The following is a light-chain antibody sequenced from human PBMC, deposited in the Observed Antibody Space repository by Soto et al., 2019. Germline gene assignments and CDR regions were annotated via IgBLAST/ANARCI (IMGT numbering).Light chain of an antibody. CDR2: EVS. CDR1: SSDVGNYNL. Sequence: QSVLTQPASVSGSPGQSITISCTGTSSDVGNYNLVSWYQQHPGKAPKLMIYEVSQRPSGVSNRFSGSKSGNTASLAISGLQAEDEADYYCCSYAGSGTYVFGTGT. CDR3: CSYAGSGTYV. J-gene: IGLJ1*01. V-gene: IGLV2-23*02.